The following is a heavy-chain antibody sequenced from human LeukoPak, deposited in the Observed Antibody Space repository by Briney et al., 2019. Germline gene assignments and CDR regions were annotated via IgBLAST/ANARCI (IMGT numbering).Heavy chain of an antibody. CDR2: ISSTGGTT. J-gene: IGHJ4*02. CDR3: ARNFHRRLYDSSGYYPY. D-gene: IGHD3-22*01. CDR1: GITFSSYG. V-gene: IGHV3-23*01. Sequence: GGSLRLSCAASGITFSSYGMSWVRQAPGKGLEWVSSISSTGGTTYYADSVKGRFTISRDNAKNSLYLQMNSLRAEDTAVYYCARNFHRRLYDSSGYYPYWGQGTLVTVSS.